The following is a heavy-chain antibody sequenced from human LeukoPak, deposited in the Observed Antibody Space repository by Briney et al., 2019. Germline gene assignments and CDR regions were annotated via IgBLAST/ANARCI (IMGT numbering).Heavy chain of an antibody. Sequence: PETLSLTCIVSGGSINGYYWIWIRQPPEKGLEWIGHISHSGRTNYNPSLQSRVTISVDTSNKQFSLKLNSVTAADTAVYYCARGYDSVIYGWFDPWGQGTLVTVSS. V-gene: IGHV4-59*01. CDR1: GGSINGYY. CDR2: ISHSGRT. J-gene: IGHJ5*02. CDR3: ARGYDSVIYGWFDP. D-gene: IGHD3-10*01.